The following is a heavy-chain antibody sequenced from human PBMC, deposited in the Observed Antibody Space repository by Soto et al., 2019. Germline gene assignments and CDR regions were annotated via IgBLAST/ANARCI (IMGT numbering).Heavy chain of an antibody. CDR3: TRGPSRNYYLDY. CDR2: IYHNGNR. J-gene: IGHJ4*02. Sequence: SETLSLTCAVSGGSINTNNWWTWVRQPPGKGLEWIGEIYHNGNRNYSPSLKSRVTMSLDNSKNQFSLMLSSLTAADTAIYYCTRGPSRNYYLDYWGQGVQVTVPS. CDR1: GGSINTNNW. V-gene: IGHV4-4*02.